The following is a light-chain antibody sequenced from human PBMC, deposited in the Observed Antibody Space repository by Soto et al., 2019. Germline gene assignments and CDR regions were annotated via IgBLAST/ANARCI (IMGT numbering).Light chain of an antibody. CDR1: SSNIGAGYE. Sequence: QSVLTQPPSVSGAPGQRVTISCTGSSSNIGAGYEVHWYQQLPGTAPKLLIYGNTNRPSGVPDRFSGSKSGTSASLAITGLQAEDESDYSCQSYDSSLSGYVVGTGTKVTV. CDR2: GNT. CDR3: QSYDSSLSGYV. J-gene: IGLJ1*01. V-gene: IGLV1-40*01.